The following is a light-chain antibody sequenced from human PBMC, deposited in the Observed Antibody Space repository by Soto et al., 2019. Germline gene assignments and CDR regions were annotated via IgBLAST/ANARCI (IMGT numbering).Light chain of an antibody. Sequence: EIVLTQSPATLSLSPGDGATLSCRASQTISKYLAWYQQKPGQAPRLLIYESSERASGVPSRFSGGGSGSDFNLTISSLEPEDFAFYYCQQRANGPWTFGQGTRVEI. J-gene: IGKJ1*01. CDR2: ESS. CDR1: QTISKY. CDR3: QQRANGPWT. V-gene: IGKV3-11*01.